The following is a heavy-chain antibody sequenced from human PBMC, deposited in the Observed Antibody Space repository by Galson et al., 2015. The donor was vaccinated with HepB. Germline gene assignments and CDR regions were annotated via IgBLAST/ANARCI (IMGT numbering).Heavy chain of an antibody. J-gene: IGHJ4*02. Sequence: SLRLSCAASGFTFSDYYMSWIRQAPGKGLEWVSYISSSSSYTNYVDSVKGRFTISRDNAKNSLYLQMNSLRAEDTAVYYCARVGAVAGTFAPQFDYWGQGTLVTVSS. CDR1: GFTFSDYY. V-gene: IGHV3-11*06. CDR3: ARVGAVAGTFAPQFDY. CDR2: ISSSSSYT. D-gene: IGHD6-19*01.